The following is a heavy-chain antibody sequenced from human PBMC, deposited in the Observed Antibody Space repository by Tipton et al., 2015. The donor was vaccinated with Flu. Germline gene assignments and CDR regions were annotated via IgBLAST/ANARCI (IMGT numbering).Heavy chain of an antibody. CDR3: ARRDYSNYVSIPKNWFDS. Sequence: LRLSCTISGDSIRSDYYWAWVRQPPGKGLEWIGNVHRKGSTYYSPSLRSRVTIAVDRSKNQFSLRLNSVTAADTAVYFCARRDYSNYVSIPKNWFDSWGRGILVTVSS. D-gene: IGHD4-11*01. CDR2: VHRKGST. CDR1: GDSIRSDYY. J-gene: IGHJ5*01. V-gene: IGHV4-38-2*02.